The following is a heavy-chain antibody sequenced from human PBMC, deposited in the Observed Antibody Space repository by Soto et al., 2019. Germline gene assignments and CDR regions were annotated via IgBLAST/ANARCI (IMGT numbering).Heavy chain of an antibody. Sequence: VKVSCKASGFTFTSSAVQWVRQARGQRLEWIGWIVVGSGNTNYAQKFQERVTITRDMSTSTAYMELSSLRSEDTAVYYCAAEYYGTNTVYFDYWGQGTLVTVSS. CDR3: AAEYYGTNTVYFDY. D-gene: IGHD4-17*01. V-gene: IGHV1-58*01. J-gene: IGHJ4*02. CDR1: GFTFTSSA. CDR2: IVVGSGNT.